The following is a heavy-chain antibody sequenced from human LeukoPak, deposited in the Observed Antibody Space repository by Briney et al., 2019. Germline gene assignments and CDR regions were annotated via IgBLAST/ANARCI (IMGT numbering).Heavy chain of an antibody. Sequence: GGSLRLSCVASGFTFSSYSMSWVRQAPGKGLEWVSSISSGSTYIYYADSVKGRFTISRDNAKNSLYLQMNSLRAEDTAVYYCARPVTTTPDDAFDIWGQGTMVTVSS. CDR3: ARPVTTTPDDAFDI. CDR1: GFTFSSYS. D-gene: IGHD4-17*01. CDR2: ISSGSTYI. J-gene: IGHJ3*02. V-gene: IGHV3-21*01.